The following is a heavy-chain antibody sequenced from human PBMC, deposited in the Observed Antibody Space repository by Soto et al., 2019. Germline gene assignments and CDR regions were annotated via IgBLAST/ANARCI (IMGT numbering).Heavy chain of an antibody. V-gene: IGHV3-48*01. CDR1: GFTFSSYS. J-gene: IGHJ4*02. CDR3: ARDGPVAGFDY. Sequence: GGSLRLSCAASGFTFSSYSMNWVRQAPGKGLEWVSYISSSSSTIYYADSVKGRFTISRDNAKNSLYLQMNSLRAEDTAVYYCARDGPVAGFDYWGQGTLVTVSS. D-gene: IGHD6-19*01. CDR2: ISSSSSTI.